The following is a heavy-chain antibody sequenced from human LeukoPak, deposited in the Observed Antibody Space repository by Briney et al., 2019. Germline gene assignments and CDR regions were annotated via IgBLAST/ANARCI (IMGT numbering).Heavy chain of an antibody. Sequence: GGSLRLSCAASGFTFNNYGMHWVRQAPGEGLEWVAFIRYNGNNQYYADSVKGRFTISRDNSKNPLYLQMNSLKGDDTAVYYCAKDSAVYYIDVWGKGTTVIISS. V-gene: IGHV3-30*02. D-gene: IGHD3-10*01. CDR3: AKDSAVYYIDV. CDR2: IRYNGNNQ. J-gene: IGHJ6*03. CDR1: GFTFNNYG.